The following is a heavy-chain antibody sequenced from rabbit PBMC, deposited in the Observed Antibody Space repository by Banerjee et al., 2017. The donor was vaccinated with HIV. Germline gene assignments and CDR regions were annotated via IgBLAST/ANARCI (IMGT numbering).Heavy chain of an antibody. Sequence: QSLEESGGDLVKPEGSLTLTCTASGFDISSYNIQWVRQAPGKGLEWIASIYAGSSGTTYYASWAKGRFTISKTSSTTVTLQMTSLTAADTATYFCARVVPNSYGNFNLWGPGTLVTVS. D-gene: IGHD6-1*01. V-gene: IGHV1S40*01. CDR1: GFDISSYN. J-gene: IGHJ4*01. CDR2: IYAGSSGTT. CDR3: ARVVPNSYGNFNL.